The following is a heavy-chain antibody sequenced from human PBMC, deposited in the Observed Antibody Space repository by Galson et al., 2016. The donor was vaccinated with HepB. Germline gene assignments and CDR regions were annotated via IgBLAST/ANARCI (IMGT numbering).Heavy chain of an antibody. Sequence: CAISGDSVSSNSAAWNWIRQSPSRGLEWLGRTYYRSKWYNDYAVSVKSRITINPDTSKNQFSLQLNPVTPEDTAVYYCARDRMIAFGGGAEFDYWGQGTLVTVSS. V-gene: IGHV6-1*01. D-gene: IGHD3-16*01. CDR1: GDSVSSNSAA. J-gene: IGHJ4*02. CDR2: TYYRSKWYN. CDR3: ARDRMIAFGGGAEFDY.